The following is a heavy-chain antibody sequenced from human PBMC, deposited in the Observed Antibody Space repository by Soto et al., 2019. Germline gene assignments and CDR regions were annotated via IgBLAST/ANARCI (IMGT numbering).Heavy chain of an antibody. CDR2: IYPGDSDT. V-gene: IGHV5-51*01. CDR1: GYSFTSYW. Sequence: GESLKISCKGSGYSFTSYWIGWVRQMPGKGLEWMGIIYPGDSDTRYSPSLQGQVTISADKSISTAYLQWSSLKASDTAMYYCARHPIFELDLNYYYYGMDVWGQGTTVTVSS. J-gene: IGHJ6*02. CDR3: ARHPIFELDLNYYYYGMDV. D-gene: IGHD3-3*01.